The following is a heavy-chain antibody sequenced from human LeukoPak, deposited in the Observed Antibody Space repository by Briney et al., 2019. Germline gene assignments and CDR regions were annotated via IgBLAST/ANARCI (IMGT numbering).Heavy chain of an antibody. CDR3: ARRVGATGDAFDI. CDR2: IIPIFGTA. J-gene: IGHJ3*02. CDR1: GGTFSSYA. V-gene: IGHV1-69*13. D-gene: IGHD1-26*01. Sequence: VASVKVSCKASGGTFSSYAISWVRQAPGQGLEWMGGIIPIFGTANYAQKFQGRVTITADESTSTAYMELSSLRSGDTAVYYCARRVGATGDAFDIWGQGTMVTVSS.